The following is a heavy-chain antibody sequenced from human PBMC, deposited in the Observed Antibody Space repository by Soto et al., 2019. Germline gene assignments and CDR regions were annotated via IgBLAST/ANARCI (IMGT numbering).Heavy chain of an antibody. CDR2: INHRGST. V-gene: IGHV4-34*01. D-gene: IGHD3-3*01. CDR1: GGSFSGYY. CDR3: ARGRVYDFWSGYYTVVSYFDY. Sequence: QVQLQQWGAGLLKPSETLSLTCAVYGGSFSGYYWSWIRQPPGKGLEWIGEINHRGSTNYNPSLKGRVTISVDTSKNQFSLKLSSVAAADTAVYYCARGRVYDFWSGYYTVVSYFDYWGQGTLVTVSS. J-gene: IGHJ4*02.